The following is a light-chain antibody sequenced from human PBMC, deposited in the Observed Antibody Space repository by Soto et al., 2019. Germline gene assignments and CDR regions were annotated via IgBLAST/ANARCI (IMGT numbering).Light chain of an antibody. J-gene: IGKJ2*01. CDR2: DVS. Sequence: DIQMTQSPSTLSASVGDRVTITCRASQSISGWLAWYQQKPGKAPKVLIYDVSNLESGVPSRFSGSGSGTEFTLTISSLQPDDFATYYCQRYESYSMYTFGQGTKLDIK. CDR3: QRYESYSMYT. V-gene: IGKV1-5*01. CDR1: QSISGW.